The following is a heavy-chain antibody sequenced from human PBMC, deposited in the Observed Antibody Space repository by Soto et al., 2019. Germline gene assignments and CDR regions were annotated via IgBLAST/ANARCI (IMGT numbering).Heavy chain of an antibody. CDR2: INHSGST. Sequence: SETLSLTCAVYGGSFSGYYWSWIRQPPGKGLEWFGEINHSGSTNYNPSLKSRVTISVDTPKNQFSLKLSSVTAADTAVYYCARFRSNSPYYYGSGSRYYFDYWGQGTLVTVSS. CDR1: GGSFSGYY. V-gene: IGHV4-34*01. CDR3: ARFRSNSPYYYGSGSRYYFDY. D-gene: IGHD3-10*01. J-gene: IGHJ4*02.